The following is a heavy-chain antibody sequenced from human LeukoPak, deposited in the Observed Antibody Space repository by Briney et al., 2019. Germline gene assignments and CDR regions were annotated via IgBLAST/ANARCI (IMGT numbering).Heavy chain of an antibody. D-gene: IGHD1-26*01. Sequence: GASVKVSCKASGYTFTGYGISWVRQAPGQGLEWMGWISAYNGNTNYAQKLQGRVTMTTDTSTSAVYMELSSLTSEDTAVYYCARGSRSGDLTDYWGQGTLVTVSS. CDR3: ARGSRSGDLTDY. V-gene: IGHV1-18*01. J-gene: IGHJ4*02. CDR1: GYTFTGYG. CDR2: ISAYNGNT.